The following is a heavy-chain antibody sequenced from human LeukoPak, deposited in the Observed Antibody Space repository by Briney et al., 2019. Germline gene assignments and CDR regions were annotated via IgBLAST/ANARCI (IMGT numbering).Heavy chain of an antibody. V-gene: IGHV1-69*04. CDR1: GGTFSSYA. J-gene: IGHJ6*02. Sequence: SVKVSCKASGGTFSSYAISWVRQAPGQGLEWMGRIIPIFGIANYAQKVQGRVTITADKSTSTAYMELSSLRSEDTAVYYCARDSLRPLRGYGMDVWGQGTTVTVSS. D-gene: IGHD4-17*01. CDR2: IIPIFGIA. CDR3: ARDSLRPLRGYGMDV.